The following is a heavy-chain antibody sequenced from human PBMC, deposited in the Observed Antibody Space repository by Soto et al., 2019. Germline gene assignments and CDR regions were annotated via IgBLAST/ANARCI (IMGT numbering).Heavy chain of an antibody. V-gene: IGHV4-30-4*01. D-gene: IGHD3-10*01. Sequence: SETLSLTCTVSGGSISSGEYYWTWIRHPPGKGLEWIGYISYSGSTHYSPSLKSRVSITVDTSKNQFSLNLASVSAEDTAVYYCARQVVDGTVAGSGSFDYWGQGTLVTVSS. CDR1: GGSISSGEYY. CDR3: ARQVVDGTVAGSGSFDY. CDR2: ISYSGST. J-gene: IGHJ4*02.